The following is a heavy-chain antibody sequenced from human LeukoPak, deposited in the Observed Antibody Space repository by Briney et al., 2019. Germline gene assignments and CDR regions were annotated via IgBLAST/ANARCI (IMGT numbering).Heavy chain of an antibody. V-gene: IGHV4-30-2*01. CDR2: IYHSGNT. Sequence: PSQTLSPTCAVSGGSISSGGYSWSWIRQPPGKGLEWIGYIYHSGNTDYNPSVKSRVTISVDRSKNQFSLKLSSVTAADTAVYYCARTVLKVYYFDYWGQGTLVTVSS. CDR1: GGSISSGGYS. D-gene: IGHD2-21*02. J-gene: IGHJ4*02. CDR3: ARTVLKVYYFDY.